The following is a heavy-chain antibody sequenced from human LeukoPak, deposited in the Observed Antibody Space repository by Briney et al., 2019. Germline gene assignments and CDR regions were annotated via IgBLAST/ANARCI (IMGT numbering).Heavy chain of an antibody. Sequence: ASVKDSCKASGYTFTSYGISWVRQAPGQGLEWMGWISAYNGNTNYAQKLQGRVTMTTDTSTSTAYMELRSLRSDDTAVYYCASLVGAIDGGYFDYWGQGTLVTVSS. D-gene: IGHD1-26*01. V-gene: IGHV1-18*01. J-gene: IGHJ4*02. CDR1: GYTFTSYG. CDR2: ISAYNGNT. CDR3: ASLVGAIDGGYFDY.